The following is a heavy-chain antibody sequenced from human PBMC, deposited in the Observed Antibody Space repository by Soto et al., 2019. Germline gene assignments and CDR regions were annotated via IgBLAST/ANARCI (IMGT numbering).Heavy chain of an antibody. D-gene: IGHD1-26*01. CDR2: ISSYTGNTYYQHSAHT. CDR1: GYNFTNYH. CDR3: ARKALPVGCLSYVGMDV. V-gene: IGHV1-18*04. Sequence: ASVKVSCKASGYNFTNYHIHWVRHAPGQGLEWMGWISSYTGNTYYQHSAHTEYAQKFQDRVSLTTDTFTTTAYLELRGLRSDDTAVYYCARKALPVGCLSYVGMDVWGPGTTVTVSS. J-gene: IGHJ6*02.